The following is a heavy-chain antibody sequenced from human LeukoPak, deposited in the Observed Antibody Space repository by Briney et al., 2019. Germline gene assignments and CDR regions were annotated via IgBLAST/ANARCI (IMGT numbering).Heavy chain of an antibody. CDR2: ISSSGSTI. V-gene: IGHV3-11*01. CDR1: GFTFSDYY. CDR3: ARVPMPRYYYGSGSYYKVGYYYGMDV. J-gene: IGHJ6*02. Sequence: SGGSLRLSCAASGFTFSDYYMSWIRQAPGKGLEWVSYISSSGSTIYYADSVKGRFTISRDNAKNSLYLQMNSLRAEDTAVYYCARVPMPRYYYGSGSYYKVGYYYGMDVWGQGTTVTVSS. D-gene: IGHD3-10*01.